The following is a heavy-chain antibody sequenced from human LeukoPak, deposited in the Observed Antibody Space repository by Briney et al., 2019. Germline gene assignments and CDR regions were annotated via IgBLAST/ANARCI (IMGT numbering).Heavy chain of an antibody. CDR3: AREIRGGSSSSGVGYYFDY. CDR1: GYTFTGYY. D-gene: IGHD6-6*01. CDR2: INPNSGGT. J-gene: IGHJ4*02. Sequence: ASVKVSCKASGYTFTGYYMHWVRQAPGQGLEWMGRINPNSGGTNYAQKFQGRVTMTRDTSISTAYMELSGLRSDDTAVYYCAREIRGGSSSSGVGYYFDYWGQGTLVTVSS. V-gene: IGHV1-2*06.